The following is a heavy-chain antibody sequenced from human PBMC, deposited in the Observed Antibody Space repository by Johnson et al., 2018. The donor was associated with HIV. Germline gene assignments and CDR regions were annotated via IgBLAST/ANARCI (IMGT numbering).Heavy chain of an antibody. CDR1: GFTFSSYG. CDR3: AKDRIVGAIGDAFDI. D-gene: IGHD1-26*01. CDR2: IRYDGSNK. Sequence: QVQLVESGGGLIQPGGSLRLSCAASGFTFSSYGMHWVRQAPGKGLEWVAFIRYDGSNKYYADSVKGRFTISRDNSKNTLYLQMNSLRAEDTAVYYCAKDRIVGAIGDAFDIWCQGTMVTVSS. J-gene: IGHJ3*02. V-gene: IGHV3-30*02.